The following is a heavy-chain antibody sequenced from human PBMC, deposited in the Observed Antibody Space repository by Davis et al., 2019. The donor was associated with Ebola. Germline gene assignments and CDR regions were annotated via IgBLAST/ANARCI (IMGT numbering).Heavy chain of an antibody. D-gene: IGHD6-6*01. Sequence: PAGSLTLSCAASGFTFSDYYMSCIRQAPGKGLEWVSYISSSGSTIYYADSVKGRFTISRDNAKNSLYLQMNSLRAEDTAVYYCARAMEYSSSSVDYWGQGTLVTVSS. CDR2: ISSSGSTI. J-gene: IGHJ4*02. CDR1: GFTFSDYY. V-gene: IGHV3-11*04. CDR3: ARAMEYSSSSVDY.